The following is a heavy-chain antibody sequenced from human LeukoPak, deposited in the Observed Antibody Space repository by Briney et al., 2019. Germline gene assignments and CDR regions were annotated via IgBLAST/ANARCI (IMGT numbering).Heavy chain of an antibody. CDR2: IYGGGST. Sequence: GGSLRLSCAASGFTVSSNYMSWVRQAPGKGLEWVSVIYGGGSTYYADSVKGRFSISRDTSKNAVYLQMNGLRAEDTAVYYCARAQFYHDSSTYGPDYWGQGTLVTVSS. V-gene: IGHV3-53*01. CDR1: GFTVSSNY. D-gene: IGHD3-22*01. CDR3: ARAQFYHDSSTYGPDY. J-gene: IGHJ4*02.